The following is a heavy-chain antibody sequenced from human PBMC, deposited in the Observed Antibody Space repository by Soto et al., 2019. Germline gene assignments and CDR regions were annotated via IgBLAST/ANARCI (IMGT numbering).Heavy chain of an antibody. D-gene: IGHD4-17*01. CDR2: ISTFNSDT. J-gene: IGHJ4*02. Sequence: ASVKVSCKASGYTFTSYGISWVRQAPGQGLEWMGWISTFNSDTNYAQKFRGRVTMTTDTSTSTAYMELRSLRSDDTAVYYCARDPGYGDYEIDYWGQGTLVTVSS. CDR3: ARDPGYGDYEIDY. V-gene: IGHV1-18*01. CDR1: GYTFTSYG.